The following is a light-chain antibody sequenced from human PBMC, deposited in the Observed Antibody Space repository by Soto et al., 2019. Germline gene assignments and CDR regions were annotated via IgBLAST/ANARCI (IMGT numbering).Light chain of an antibody. CDR3: SSYTRRNTWV. CDR2: EVT. V-gene: IGLV2-14*01. Sequence: QSALTQPASVSGSRGQSITISCTGTSSYVGGYNYVSWYQQHPDKAPKLMIYEVTNRPSGVSNRFSGSKSANTASLTISGLQAEDEADYYCSSYTRRNTWVFGGGTKLTVL. J-gene: IGLJ3*02. CDR1: SSYVGGYNY.